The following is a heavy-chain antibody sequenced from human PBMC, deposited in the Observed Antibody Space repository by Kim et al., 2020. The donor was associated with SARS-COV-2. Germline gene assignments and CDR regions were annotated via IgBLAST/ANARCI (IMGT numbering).Heavy chain of an antibody. J-gene: IGHJ6*04. CDR3: ARDLRIQLWDYYYGMDV. D-gene: IGHD5-18*01. CDR1: GFTFSSYA. CDR2: ISYDGSNK. Sequence: GGSLRLSCAASGFTFSSYAMHWVRQAPGKGLEWVAVISYDGSNKYYADSVKGRFTISRDNSKNTLYLQMNSLRAEDTAVYYCARDLRIQLWDYYYGMDVWGKGTTVTLSS. V-gene: IGHV3-30-3*01.